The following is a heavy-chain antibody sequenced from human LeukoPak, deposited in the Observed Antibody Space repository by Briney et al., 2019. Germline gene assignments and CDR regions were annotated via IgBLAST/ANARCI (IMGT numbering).Heavy chain of an antibody. Sequence: VKVSCKASGGTFSSYAISWVRQAPGQGLEWMGRIIPILGIANYAQKFQGRVTITADKSTSTAYMELSSLRSEDTAVYYCASSSMVRGVTPLDVWGQGTTVTVSS. CDR1: GGTFSSYA. D-gene: IGHD3-10*01. CDR3: ASSSMVRGVTPLDV. V-gene: IGHV1-69*04. CDR2: IIPILGIA. J-gene: IGHJ6*02.